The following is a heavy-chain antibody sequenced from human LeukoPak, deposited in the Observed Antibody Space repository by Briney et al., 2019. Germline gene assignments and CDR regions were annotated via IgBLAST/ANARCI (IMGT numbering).Heavy chain of an antibody. CDR3: ATGDGLDY. CDR2: ISYDGSNK. CDR1: GYTLTELS. Sequence: SCKVSGYTLTELSMHWVRQAPGKGLEWVAVISYDGSNKYYADSVKGRFTISRDNSKNTLYLQMNSLRAEDTAVYYCATGDGLDYWGQGTLVTVSS. V-gene: IGHV3-30-3*01. D-gene: IGHD5-24*01. J-gene: IGHJ4*02.